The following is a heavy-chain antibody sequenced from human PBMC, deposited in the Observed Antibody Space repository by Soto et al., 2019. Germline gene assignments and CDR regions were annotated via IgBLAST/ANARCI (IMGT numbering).Heavy chain of an antibody. V-gene: IGHV4-34*01. CDR3: ARGGGYCSSTSCYDINWFDP. J-gene: IGHJ5*02. CDR2: INHSGST. Sequence: KTSETLSLTCAVYGGSFSGYYWSWIRQPPGKGLEWIGEINHSGSTNYNPSLKSRVTISVDTSKNQFSLKLSSVTAADTAVYYCARGGGYCSSTSCYDINWFDPWGQGTLVTVSS. D-gene: IGHD2-2*01. CDR1: GGSFSGYY.